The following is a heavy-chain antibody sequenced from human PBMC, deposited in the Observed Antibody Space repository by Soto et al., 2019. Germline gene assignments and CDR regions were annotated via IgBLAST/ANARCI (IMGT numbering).Heavy chain of an antibody. D-gene: IGHD3-9*01. CDR2: FDPEDGET. J-gene: IGHJ3*02. CDR3: AIVRTPYYDILPGSPDAFDI. CDR1: GYTLTELS. Sequence: ASVKVSCKVSGYTLTELSMHWVRQAPGKGLEWMGGFDPEDGETIYAQKFQGRVTMTEDTSTDTAYMELSSLRSEDTAVYYCAIVRTPYYDILPGSPDAFDIGGQGKMVTVPS. V-gene: IGHV1-24*01.